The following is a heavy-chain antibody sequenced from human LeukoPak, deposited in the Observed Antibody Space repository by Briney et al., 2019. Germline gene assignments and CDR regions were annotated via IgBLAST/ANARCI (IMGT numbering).Heavy chain of an antibody. D-gene: IGHD2-8*01. V-gene: IGHV1-2*02. Sequence: ASVKVSCKASGYSFTGHYIYWVRQAPGQGLEWVGRINCNSGDANSARKFQGRVTMTRGTSVSTAYMDLSSVTSDDSAVYFCARSAGHCSNGICFTDYYMDVWGRGTTVTVSS. J-gene: IGHJ6*03. CDR2: INCNSGDA. CDR1: GYSFTGHY. CDR3: ARSAGHCSNGICFTDYYMDV.